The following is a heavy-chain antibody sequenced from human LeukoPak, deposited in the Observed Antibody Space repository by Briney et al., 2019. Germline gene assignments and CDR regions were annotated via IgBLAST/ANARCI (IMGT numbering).Heavy chain of an antibody. D-gene: IGHD3-3*01. V-gene: IGHV1-2*02. J-gene: IGHJ4*02. CDR2: INPKSGGT. CDR1: GYTFTGYY. Sequence: ASVKVSCKASGYTFTGYYMHWVRQAPGQGLEWMGWINPKSGGTNYAQKFQGRVTMTRDTSISTAYMELSRLRSDDTAVYYCARQKGEYDFWSGYDYWGQGTLVTVSS. CDR3: ARQKGEYDFWSGYDY.